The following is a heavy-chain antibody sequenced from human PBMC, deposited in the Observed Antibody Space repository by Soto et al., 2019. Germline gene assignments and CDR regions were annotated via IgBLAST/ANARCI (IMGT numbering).Heavy chain of an antibody. V-gene: IGHV3-23*01. Sequence: GGSLRLSCAASGFTFSSYAMSWVRQAPGKGLEWVSAISGSGGSTYYADSVKGRFTISRDNSKNTLYLQMNSLRAEDTAVYYCAKLLAAAGTLYYYGMDVWGQGTTVTVSS. J-gene: IGHJ6*02. CDR1: GFTFSSYA. CDR3: AKLLAAAGTLYYYGMDV. CDR2: ISGSGGST. D-gene: IGHD6-13*01.